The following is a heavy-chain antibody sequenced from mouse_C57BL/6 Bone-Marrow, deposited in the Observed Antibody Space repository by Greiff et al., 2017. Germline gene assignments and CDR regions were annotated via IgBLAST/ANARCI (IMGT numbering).Heavy chain of an antibody. V-gene: IGHV1-55*01. CDR3: ARNDYSSYYFDY. Sequence: VQLQQPGAELVKPGASVKMSCKASGYTFTSYWITWVKQRPGQGLEWIGDIYPGSGSTNYNEKFKSKATLTVDTSSSTAYMQLSSLTSEDSAVXYCARNDYSSYYFDYWGQGTTLTVSS. CDR2: IYPGSGST. CDR1: GYTFTSYW. J-gene: IGHJ2*01. D-gene: IGHD2-4*01.